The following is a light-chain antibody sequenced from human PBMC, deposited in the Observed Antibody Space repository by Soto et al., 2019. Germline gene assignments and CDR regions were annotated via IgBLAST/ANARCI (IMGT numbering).Light chain of an antibody. CDR1: QNVLYSSNNKNY. CDR2: WAS. J-gene: IGKJ1*01. Sequence: DIVMTQSPDSLAVSLGERATINCKSSQNVLYSSNNKNYLAWYQQKPGQPPKLLIYWASTRESGVPDRFSGSGSWTDFTLTISSLQAEDVAVYYCQQYYSTPWTFGPGTQVEIK. CDR3: QQYYSTPWT. V-gene: IGKV4-1*01.